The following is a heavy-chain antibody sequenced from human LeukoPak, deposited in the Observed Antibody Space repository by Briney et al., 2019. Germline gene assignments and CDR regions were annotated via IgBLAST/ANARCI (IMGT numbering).Heavy chain of an antibody. CDR2: ISSSGSTI. CDR3: ARAPRITIFGVVIIDGMDV. Sequence: GGSLRLSCAASGFTFSDYYMSWIRQAPGKGLEWVSYISSSGSTIYYADSVKGRFTISRDNAKNSLYLQMNSLGAEDTAVYYCARAPRITIFGVVIIDGMDVWGQGTTVTVSS. D-gene: IGHD3-3*01. J-gene: IGHJ6*02. V-gene: IGHV3-11*01. CDR1: GFTFSDYY.